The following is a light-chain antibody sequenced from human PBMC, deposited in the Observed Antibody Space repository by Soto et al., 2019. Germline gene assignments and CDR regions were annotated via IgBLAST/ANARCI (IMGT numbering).Light chain of an antibody. CDR2: EVD. J-gene: IGLJ2*01. CDR1: SSDVGAYNY. Sequence: QSALTQPASVSGSPGQSITISCTGTSSDVGAYNYVSWYQQHPGKAPKLMIFEVDNRPSGVSNRFSGSKSGNTASLTISGLQAEDEADYYCSSYTSSSTHVVFGGGTQLTVL. CDR3: SSYTSSSTHVV. V-gene: IGLV2-14*01.